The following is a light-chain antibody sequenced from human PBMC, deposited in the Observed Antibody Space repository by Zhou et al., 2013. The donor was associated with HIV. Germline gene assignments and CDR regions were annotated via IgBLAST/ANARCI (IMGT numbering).Light chain of an antibody. Sequence: QSVIAQPPSVSGAPGQRVTISCTGSNSNIGAGFDVHWYQQLPGTAPKLLIYGNTNRPSGVPDRFSGSKSATSASLAITGLQAEDEADYFCQSFDXSLRAYVFGTGTYVTVL. J-gene: IGLJ1*01. CDR2: GNT. CDR1: NSNIGAGFD. CDR3: QSFDXSLRAYV. V-gene: IGLV1-40*01.